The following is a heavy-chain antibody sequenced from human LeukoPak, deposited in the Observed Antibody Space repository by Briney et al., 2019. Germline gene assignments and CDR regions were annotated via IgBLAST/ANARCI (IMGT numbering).Heavy chain of an antibody. D-gene: IGHD5-12*01. CDR2: IIPIFGTA. J-gene: IGHJ6*03. Sequence: SVKVSCKGSGGTFSSYAISWVRQAPGQGLEWMGGIIPIFGTANYAQKFQGRVTITTDESTSTAYMELSSLRSEDTAVYYCARGGQDLHIVATTLYYYYYYMDVWGKGTTVTVSS. CDR3: ARGGQDLHIVATTLYYYYYYMDV. CDR1: GGTFSSYA. V-gene: IGHV1-69*05.